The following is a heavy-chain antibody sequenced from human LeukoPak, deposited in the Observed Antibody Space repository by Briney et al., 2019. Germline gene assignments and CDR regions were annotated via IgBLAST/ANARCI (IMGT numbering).Heavy chain of an antibody. CDR2: IIPIFGTA. Sequence: SVKVSCKASGGTFSSYAISWVRQAPGQGLEWTGGIIPIFGTANYAQKFQGRVTITADESTSTAYMELSSLRSEDTAVYYCAREFSYYGSGKYGMDVWGQGTTVTVSS. CDR3: AREFSYYGSGKYGMDV. J-gene: IGHJ6*02. V-gene: IGHV1-69*13. CDR1: GGTFSSYA. D-gene: IGHD3-10*01.